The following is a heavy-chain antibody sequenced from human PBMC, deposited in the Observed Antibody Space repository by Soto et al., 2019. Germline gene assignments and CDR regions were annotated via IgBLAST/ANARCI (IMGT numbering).Heavy chain of an antibody. D-gene: IGHD1-26*01. J-gene: IGHJ6*02. CDR1: GYSFTSYW. CDR3: ARHVRSGSYGYYYYGMDV. CDR2: IDPSDSYT. V-gene: IGHV5-10-1*01. Sequence: GESLKISCNGSGYSFTSYWISWVRQMPGKGLEWMGRIDPSDSYTNYSPSFQGHVTISADKSISTAYLQWSSLKASDTAMYYCARHVRSGSYGYYYYGMDVWGQGTTVTVS.